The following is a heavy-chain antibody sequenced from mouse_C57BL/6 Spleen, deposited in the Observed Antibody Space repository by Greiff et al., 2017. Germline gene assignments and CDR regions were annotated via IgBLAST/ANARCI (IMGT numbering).Heavy chain of an antibody. D-gene: IGHD1-1*01. V-gene: IGHV1-7*01. CDR2: INPSSGYT. CDR1: GYTFTSYW. Sequence: VQLQQSGAELAKPGASVKLSCKASGYTFTSYWMHWVKQRPGQGLEWIGYINPSSGYTKYNQKFKDKATLTADKSSSTAYMQLSSLTYEDAAVYDCARSFTVAYFDYWGQGTTLTVSS. CDR3: ARSFTVAYFDY. J-gene: IGHJ2*01.